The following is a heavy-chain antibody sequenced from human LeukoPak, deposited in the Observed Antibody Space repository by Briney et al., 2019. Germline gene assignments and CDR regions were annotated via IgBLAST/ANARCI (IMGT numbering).Heavy chain of an antibody. V-gene: IGHV3-7*01. J-gene: IGHJ6*03. CDR1: GSTFSSYW. CDR3: ARESYYYMDV. Sequence: GGSLRLSCAAYGSTFSSYWMSWVRQAPGKGLEWVAKIKQDGSEKYYVDSVKGRFTITRDNAKNSLYLQMNSLRAEDTAVYYCARESYYYMDVWGKGTTVTVSS. CDR2: IKQDGSEK.